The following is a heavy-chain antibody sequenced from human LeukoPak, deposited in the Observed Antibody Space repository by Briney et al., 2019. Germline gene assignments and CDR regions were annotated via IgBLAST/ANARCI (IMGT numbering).Heavy chain of an antibody. V-gene: IGHV3-23*01. CDR1: GFTFSSYA. CDR3: ATISGSFEYLDY. Sequence: GGSLRLSCAASGFTFSSYAMSWVRQAPGKGLEWVSGISASGGVTYSAESVRGRFTISRDNSKNTLYLQMSSLRVDDTAAYYCATISGSFEYLDYWGQGTLVTVSS. CDR2: ISASGGVT. J-gene: IGHJ4*02. D-gene: IGHD1-26*01.